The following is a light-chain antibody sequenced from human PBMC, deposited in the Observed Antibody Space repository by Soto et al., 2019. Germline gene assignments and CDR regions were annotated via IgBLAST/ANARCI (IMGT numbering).Light chain of an antibody. CDR3: QQYNNWPFT. CDR2: GAS. V-gene: IGKV3-15*01. J-gene: IGKJ2*01. Sequence: EIVMTQSPATLSVSPGERATLSCRASQSVSSNLAWYQQKPCQAPRLLIFGASTRVTGLPARFSGSGSGTEFTLTISSLQSEDFAVYYCQQYNNWPFTFGQGTKLEIK. CDR1: QSVSSN.